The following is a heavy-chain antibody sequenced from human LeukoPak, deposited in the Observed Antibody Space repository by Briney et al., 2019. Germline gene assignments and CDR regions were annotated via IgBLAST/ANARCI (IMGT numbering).Heavy chain of an antibody. CDR2: ISAYNGNT. CDR3: ARRGQCTSTSCYQYYYYGMDV. V-gene: IGHV1-18*01. D-gene: IGHD2-2*01. CDR1: GYTFTSYG. J-gene: IGHJ6*02. Sequence: ASVKVSCKASGYTFTSYGISWVRQAPGQELEWMGWISAYNGNTNYAQKLQGRVTVTTDTSTSTAYMELRSLRSDDTAVYYCARRGQCTSTSCYQYYYYGMDVWGQGTTVTVSS.